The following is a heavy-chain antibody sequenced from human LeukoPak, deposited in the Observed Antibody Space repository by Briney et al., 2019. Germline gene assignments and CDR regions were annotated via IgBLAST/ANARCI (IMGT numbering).Heavy chain of an antibody. CDR2: IYTRGST. Sequence: SETLSLTCTVSGTSMSSYYWSWIRQPAGKGLEWLGRIYTRGSTNYNPSLKSRVTISVDTSKNQFSLKLSSVTAADTAVYFCARGPYSYDSSGAFDIWGQGTMVTVSS. CDR1: GTSMSSYY. V-gene: IGHV4-4*07. D-gene: IGHD3-22*01. J-gene: IGHJ3*02. CDR3: ARGPYSYDSSGAFDI.